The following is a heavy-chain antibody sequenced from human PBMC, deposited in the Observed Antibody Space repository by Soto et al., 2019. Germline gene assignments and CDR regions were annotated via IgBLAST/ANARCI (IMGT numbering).Heavy chain of an antibody. CDR2: ISWNSGSI. Sequence: EVQLVESGGGLVQPGRSLRLSCAASGFTFDDYAMHWVRQAPGKGLEWVSGISWNSGSIGYADSVKGRFTISRDNAKNSMYLQMNSLRAEDTALYYCAEADPYGDYLDYWGQGTLVTVSS. D-gene: IGHD4-17*01. CDR3: AEADPYGDYLDY. V-gene: IGHV3-9*01. CDR1: GFTFDDYA. J-gene: IGHJ4*02.